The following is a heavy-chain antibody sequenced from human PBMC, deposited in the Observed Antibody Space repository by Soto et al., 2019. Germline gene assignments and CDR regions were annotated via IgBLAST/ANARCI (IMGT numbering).Heavy chain of an antibody. CDR1: GYTFTSYD. CDR2: MNPNSGNT. J-gene: IGHJ6*03. D-gene: IGHD3-10*01. Sequence: ASVKVSCKASGYTFTSYDINWVRQATGQGLEWMGWMNPNSGNTGYAQKFQGRVTMTRNTSISTAYMELSSLRSEDTAVYYCASRHNGDNNYYYYYMDVWGKGTTVTVSS. V-gene: IGHV1-8*01. CDR3: ASRHNGDNNYYYYYMDV.